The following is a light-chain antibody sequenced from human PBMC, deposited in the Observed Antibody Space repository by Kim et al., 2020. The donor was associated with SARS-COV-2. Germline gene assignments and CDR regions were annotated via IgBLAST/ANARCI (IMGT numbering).Light chain of an antibody. CDR1: QGISNY. Sequence: DIQMTQSPSSLSASVGDTVTITCQASQGISNYLNWYQQKPGKGPNLLIYDASKLETGVPARFSGSGSGTEFTLTISSLQPEDIATYWCQQYDSFPLTFGGGTKLEI. CDR2: DAS. V-gene: IGKV1-33*01. J-gene: IGKJ4*01. CDR3: QQYDSFPLT.